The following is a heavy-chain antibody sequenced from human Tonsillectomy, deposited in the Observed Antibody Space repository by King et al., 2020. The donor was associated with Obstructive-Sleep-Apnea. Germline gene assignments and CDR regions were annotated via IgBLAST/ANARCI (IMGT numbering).Heavy chain of an antibody. Sequence: VQLQESGPGLVKPSQTLSLTCTVSGGSISSGGYYWSWIRQLPGKGLEWIGYIYHSGSIYYNPSLKSRVTMSVDTTENHFSLKLSSVTAADTAVYYCARSDSIAYYYVEGWYFDLWGRGTLVTVSS. CDR3: ARSDSIAYYYVEGWYFDL. J-gene: IGHJ2*01. V-gene: IGHV4-31*03. D-gene: IGHD3-22*01. CDR2: IYHSGSI. CDR1: GGSISSGGYY.